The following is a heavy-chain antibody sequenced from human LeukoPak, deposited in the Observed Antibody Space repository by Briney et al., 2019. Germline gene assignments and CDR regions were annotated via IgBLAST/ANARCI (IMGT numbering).Heavy chain of an antibody. J-gene: IGHJ4*02. CDR1: GFTVSNNY. Sequence: GGSLRLPCAASGFTVSNNYMSWVRQAPGKGLEWVSSISGGAGGASYADSVKGRFTMSRDNSKNTLYLQMNSLRAEDTAVYYCAKDGGYGSGNYYPDYWGQGTLVTVSS. CDR3: AKDGGYGSGNYYPDY. D-gene: IGHD3-10*01. CDR2: ISGGAGGA. V-gene: IGHV3-23*01.